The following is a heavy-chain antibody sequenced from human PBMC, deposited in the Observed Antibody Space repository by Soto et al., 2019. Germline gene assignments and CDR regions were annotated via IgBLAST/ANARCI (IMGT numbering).Heavy chain of an antibody. J-gene: IGHJ4*02. CDR3: ASEKHDLWSGYWRPREVLFDY. D-gene: IGHD3-3*01. CDR1: GFTFSAYA. Sequence: PWGSLGISSASSGFTFSAYAMSWVGQAPGKGLDSLSAISGSGGSTYYADSVKGRFTISRDNSKNTLYLQMNSLRAEDTAVYYCASEKHDLWSGYWRPREVLFDYWGQGTMVTVSS. V-gene: IGHV3-23*01. CDR2: ISGSGGST.